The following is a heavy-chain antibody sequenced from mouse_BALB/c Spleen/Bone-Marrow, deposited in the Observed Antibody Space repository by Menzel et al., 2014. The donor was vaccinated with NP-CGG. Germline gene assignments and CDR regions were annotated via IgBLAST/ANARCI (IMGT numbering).Heavy chain of an antibody. D-gene: IGHD1-2*01. CDR3: TRSGFYGYGTYFDV. CDR2: INPSNGVT. V-gene: IGHV1S81*02. J-gene: IGHJ1*01. Sequence: QVHVKQSGAELVKPGASVKLPCKVSGYTFTNYYVYWVKQRPGQGLEWIGEINPSNGVTNFNEKFMIKATLTVDSSSSTAYMHLSSLTSEDSAVYYCTRSGFYGYGTYFDVWGAGTTVTVSS. CDR1: GYTFTNYY.